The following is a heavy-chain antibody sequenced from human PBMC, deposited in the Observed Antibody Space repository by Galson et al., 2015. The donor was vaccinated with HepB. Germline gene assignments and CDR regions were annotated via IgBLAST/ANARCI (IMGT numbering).Heavy chain of an antibody. D-gene: IGHD3-3*01. CDR3: ARHGLDDHLRFLEWEDYYYYYMDV. V-gene: IGHV5-51*01. CDR1: GYSFTSYW. J-gene: IGHJ6*03. Sequence: QSGAEVKKPGESLKISCKGSGYSFTSYWIGWVRQMPGKGLGWMGIIYPGDSDTRYRPSFQGQVTISADKSISTAYLHWSSLKASDTAMYDCARHGLDDHLRFLEWEDYYYYYMDVWGKGTTVTVSS. CDR2: IYPGDSDT.